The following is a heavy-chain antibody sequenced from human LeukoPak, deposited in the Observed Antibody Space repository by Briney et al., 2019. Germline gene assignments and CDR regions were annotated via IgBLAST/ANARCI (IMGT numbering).Heavy chain of an antibody. Sequence: GSLRLSCAASGFTFSNYNINWVREAPGKGLEWVSYISDNTGTIYYADSVQGRFTISRDNAKNSLFLQMNSLRAEDTAVYYCARVGYSSSFDLWGQGTLVTVSS. J-gene: IGHJ4*02. V-gene: IGHV3-48*01. CDR1: GFTFSNYN. CDR3: ARVGYSSSFDL. CDR2: ISDNTGTI. D-gene: IGHD6-13*01.